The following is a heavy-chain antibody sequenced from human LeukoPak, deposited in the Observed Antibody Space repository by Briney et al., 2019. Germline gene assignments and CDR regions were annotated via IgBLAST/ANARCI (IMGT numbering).Heavy chain of an antibody. CDR2: INPNSGGP. J-gene: IGHJ6*03. CDR3: ARNLVVVPAAKSSYYYYYMDV. CDR1: GYTFTGYY. V-gene: IGHV1-2*02. D-gene: IGHD2-2*01. Sequence: GASVKVSCKASGYTFTGYYMHWVRQAPGQGLEWMGWINPNSGGPNYAQKFQGRVTMTRDTSISTAYMELSRLRSDDTAVYYCARNLVVVPAAKSSYYYYYMDVWGKGTTVTVSS.